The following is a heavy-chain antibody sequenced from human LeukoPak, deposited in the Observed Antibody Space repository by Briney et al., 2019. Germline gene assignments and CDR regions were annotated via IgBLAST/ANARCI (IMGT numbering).Heavy chain of an antibody. Sequence: PSETLSLTCTVSGGSISSYYWTWIRQPPGKGLEWIGYIYYSGSTNYNPSLKSRVTISVDTSKNQFSLKLSSVTAADTAVYYCARVSEAARAFDYWGQGTLVTVSS. CDR2: IYYSGST. CDR1: GGSISSYY. D-gene: IGHD6-6*01. J-gene: IGHJ4*02. CDR3: ARVSEAARAFDY. V-gene: IGHV4-59*01.